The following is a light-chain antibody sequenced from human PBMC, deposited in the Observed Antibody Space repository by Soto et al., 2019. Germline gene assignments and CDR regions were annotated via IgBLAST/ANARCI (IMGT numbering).Light chain of an antibody. CDR1: NIGGES. V-gene: IGLV3-21*02. CDR2: DDT. J-gene: IGLJ1*01. Sequence: SYELSQPPSVSVVPGQTATITCGGNNIGGESVHWYQQRAGQAPVLVLYDDTARPSGIPDRFSGSNSGNTATLTIRRVEAGDEADYYCQVWYSRPTDYVFGSGTKVTVL. CDR3: QVWYSRPTDYV.